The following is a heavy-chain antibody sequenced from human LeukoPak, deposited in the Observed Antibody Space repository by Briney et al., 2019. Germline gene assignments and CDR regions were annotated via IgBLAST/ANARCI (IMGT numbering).Heavy chain of an antibody. CDR1: GFSFISYA. Sequence: GGSLRLSCEASGFSFISYAMLWFRQAPGKGLEWVAFMRADGSDIFYAESLKGRFTISRDNGKRTLYLQMHSLRAEDTAVYYCVRGGGYGYLWNAFDIWGQGTMVTVSS. CDR3: VRGGGYGYLWNAFDI. D-gene: IGHD5-18*01. V-gene: IGHV3-30*02. J-gene: IGHJ3*02. CDR2: MRADGSDI.